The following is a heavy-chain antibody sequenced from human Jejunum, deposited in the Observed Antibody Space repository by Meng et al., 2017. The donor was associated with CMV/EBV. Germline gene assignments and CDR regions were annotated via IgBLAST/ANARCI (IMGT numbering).Heavy chain of an antibody. Sequence: GDYYWSWLRQPPGKGPEWIGYSYYSGTAYYNPSLKSRVTISVDTSKNQFSLRLSSVTAADTAVYYCARGAQLLPPPTYYYYGVDVWGQGTKVTVSS. CDR1: GDYY. J-gene: IGHJ6*02. CDR2: SYYSGTA. CDR3: ARGAQLLPPPTYYYYGVDV. D-gene: IGHD2-2*01. V-gene: IGHV4-30-4*08.